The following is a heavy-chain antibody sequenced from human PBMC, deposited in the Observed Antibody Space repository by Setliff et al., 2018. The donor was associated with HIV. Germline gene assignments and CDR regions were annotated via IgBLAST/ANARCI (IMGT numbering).Heavy chain of an antibody. J-gene: IGHJ5*02. Sequence: ASVKVSCKASGYTFSGNYIHWVRQAPGQGLEWIGWISPNTGTTGNALKFQGRVTMTRDTSTSTVYMELRSLTSADTAIYYCARGGYYTSGTWFDPWGQGTLVTVSS. CDR2: ISPNTGTT. D-gene: IGHD3-10*01. V-gene: IGHV1-2*02. CDR1: GYTFSGNY. CDR3: ARGGYYTSGTWFDP.